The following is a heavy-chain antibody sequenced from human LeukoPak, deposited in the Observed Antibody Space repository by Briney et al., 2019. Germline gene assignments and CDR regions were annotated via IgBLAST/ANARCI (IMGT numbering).Heavy chain of an antibody. CDR3: ARGWGGERGSSSPWFDP. V-gene: IGHV4-59*01. Sequence: SETLSLTCTVSGGSISSYYWSWIRQPPGKGLEWIGYIYYSGTTNYNPSLKSRVTISVDTSKNQFSLKLSSVTAADTAVYYCARGWGGERGSSSPWFDPWGQGTLVTVSS. J-gene: IGHJ5*02. CDR2: IYYSGTT. D-gene: IGHD6-6*01. CDR1: GGSISSYY.